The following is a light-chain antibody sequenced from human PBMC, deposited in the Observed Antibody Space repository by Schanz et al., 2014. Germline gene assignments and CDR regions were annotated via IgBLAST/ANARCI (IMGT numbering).Light chain of an antibody. V-gene: IGLV2-8*01. CDR3: SSYTVTSTLV. CDR2: KVT. CDR1: SSDVGGYNF. Sequence: QSALTQPPSASGSPGQSVTISCTGTSSDVGGYNFVSWYQQIPGKAPKLMIYKVTQRPSGVPDRFSGSKSGNTASLTVSGLQADDEADYYCSSYTVTSTLVFGGGTKLTVL. J-gene: IGLJ2*01.